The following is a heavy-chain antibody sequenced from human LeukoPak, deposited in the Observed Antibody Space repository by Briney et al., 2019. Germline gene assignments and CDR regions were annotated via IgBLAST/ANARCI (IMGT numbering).Heavy chain of an antibody. CDR3: ARDPDYGSGSYYRYYYYGMDV. Sequence: GGSLRLSCVTSGFTFSTTGMTWVRQAPGKGLEWVSTISFRGDAYFPDSLKGRFTASRDNGQNSVFLQMTSLRAEDTAVYYCARDPDYGSGSYYRYYYYGMDVWGQGTTVTVSS. D-gene: IGHD3-10*01. CDR1: GFTFSTTG. CDR2: TISFRGDA. J-gene: IGHJ6*02. V-gene: IGHV3-21*01.